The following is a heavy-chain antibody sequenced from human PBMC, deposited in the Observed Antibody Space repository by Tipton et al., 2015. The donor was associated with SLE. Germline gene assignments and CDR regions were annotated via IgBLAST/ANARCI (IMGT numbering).Heavy chain of an antibody. CDR2: VYSSGSA. V-gene: IGHV4-4*07. Sequence: GLVKPSETLSLTCSVSGDSITSYYWSWFRQSTGRGLEWIGRVYSSGSANYNPALISRVSMSVDISKNQFFLTLRSVTAADTAVYFCARGDADWGQGTLVTVSS. D-gene: IGHD5-24*01. CDR1: GDSITSYY. CDR3: ARGDAD. J-gene: IGHJ4*02.